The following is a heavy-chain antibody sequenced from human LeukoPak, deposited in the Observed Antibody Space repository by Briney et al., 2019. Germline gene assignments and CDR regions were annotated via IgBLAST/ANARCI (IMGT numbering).Heavy chain of an antibody. D-gene: IGHD2-2*01. CDR3: AKMRCSSTSCYPADY. CDR2: ISGSGDST. J-gene: IGHJ4*02. CDR1: GFTFSSYA. V-gene: IGHV3-23*01. Sequence: GGSLRLSCAASGFTFSSYAMSWVRQAPGKGLEWVSAISGSGDSTYYADSVKGRFTISRDNSKNTLYLQMNSLRAEDTAVYYCAKMRCSSTSCYPADYWGQGTLVTVSS.